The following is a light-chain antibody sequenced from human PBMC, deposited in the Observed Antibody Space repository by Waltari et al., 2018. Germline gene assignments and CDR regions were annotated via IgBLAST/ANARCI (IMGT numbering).Light chain of an antibody. Sequence: SYELTQPPSVSVSPGQTASITCSGDKLGDKYTHWYQQRPGQSPVLVIYQNNKRPSGIPERFSGSNSGNTATLTISGTQAMDEADYYCQAWDSSTVVFGGGTKLTV. CDR1: KLGDKY. CDR2: QNN. J-gene: IGLJ2*01. CDR3: QAWDSSTVV. V-gene: IGLV3-1*01.